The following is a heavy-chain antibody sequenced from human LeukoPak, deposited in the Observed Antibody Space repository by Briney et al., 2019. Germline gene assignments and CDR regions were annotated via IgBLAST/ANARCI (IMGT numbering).Heavy chain of an antibody. V-gene: IGHV3-30-3*01. CDR1: GFTFSMYA. CDR3: AKSDSSGYYGGTFDY. CDR2: ISYAGSNK. D-gene: IGHD3-22*01. J-gene: IGHJ4*02. Sequence: GGSLRLSCAASGFTFSMYAMHWVRQAPGKGLEWVAVISYAGSNKYYADSVKGRFTISRDNSKNTLYLQMNSLRAEDTAVYYCAKSDSSGYYGGTFDYWGQGTLVTVSS.